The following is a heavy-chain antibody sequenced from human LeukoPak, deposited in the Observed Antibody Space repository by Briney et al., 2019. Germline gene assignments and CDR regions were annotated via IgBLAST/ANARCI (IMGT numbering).Heavy chain of an antibody. Sequence: GGSLRLSCAASGFTFSTYSMNWVRQAPGKGLEWVSYISSTSTTIYYTDSVKGRFTISRDNAKNSLYLQMNSLRDEDTAVYYCARDPDDYGDYSYFDYWGQGTLVTVSS. J-gene: IGHJ4*02. V-gene: IGHV3-48*02. CDR1: GFTFSTYS. D-gene: IGHD4-17*01. CDR2: ISSTSTTI. CDR3: ARDPDDYGDYSYFDY.